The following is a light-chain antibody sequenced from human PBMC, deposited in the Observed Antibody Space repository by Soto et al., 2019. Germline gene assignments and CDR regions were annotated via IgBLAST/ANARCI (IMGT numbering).Light chain of an antibody. CDR3: QQGYSSRWT. V-gene: IGKV1-39*01. Sequence: DIQMTQSPASLSASVGDRVTITCRASQNSRSYLNWYQQKPGKAPQLLIYTTSSLHTGVPSRFSASGSVTDFSLVISDLQPEDSATYYCQQGYSSRWTSGRGTKVEI. CDR2: TTS. J-gene: IGKJ1*01. CDR1: QNSRSY.